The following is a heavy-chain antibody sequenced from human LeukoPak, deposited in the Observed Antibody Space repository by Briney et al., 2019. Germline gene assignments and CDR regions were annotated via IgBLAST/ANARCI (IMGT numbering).Heavy chain of an antibody. J-gene: IGHJ3*02. V-gene: IGHV4-34*01. CDR3: ARGNRPYGEHEAFDI. CDR2: IDHSGST. CDR1: DESFSGYY. Sequence: KTSETLSLTCAVYDESFSGYYRSWIRQPPRKGLEWIGEIDHSGSTNYNPSLQSRVTISVDTSKNQFSLKVSSVSAADTAVCYCARGNRPYGEHEAFDIWGHGTTVTVSP. D-gene: IGHD3-10*01.